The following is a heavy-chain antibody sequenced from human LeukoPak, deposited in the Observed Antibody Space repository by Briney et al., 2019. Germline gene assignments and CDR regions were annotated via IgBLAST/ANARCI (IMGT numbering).Heavy chain of an antibody. CDR3: ARDSVVPAAISSYYYYGMDV. Sequence: SETLSLTCTVSGGSISSYYWSWIRQPAGRGLEWIGRIYTSGSTNYNPSLKSRVTMSVDTSKNQFSLKLSSVTAADTAVYYCARDSVVPAAISSYYYYGMDVWGQGTTVTVSS. D-gene: IGHD2-2*01. J-gene: IGHJ6*02. CDR1: GGSISSYY. V-gene: IGHV4-4*07. CDR2: IYTSGST.